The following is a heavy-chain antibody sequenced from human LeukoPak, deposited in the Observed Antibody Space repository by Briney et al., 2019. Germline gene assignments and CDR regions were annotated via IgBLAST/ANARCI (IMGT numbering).Heavy chain of an antibody. Sequence: ASVKVSCKASGYTFTKYHVAWVRQAPGQGLEWLGWISAYNGKTDYAPTFQGRVTLTTDTSTNTAYMEMRSLRSDDTAIYYCAKYYDFWSGSSGLMYEDLRRPLHYGMDVWDQGTTVTVSS. CDR2: ISAYNGKT. CDR3: AKYYDFWSGSSGLMYEDLRRPLHYGMDV. CDR1: GYTFTKYH. D-gene: IGHD3-3*01. V-gene: IGHV1-18*01. J-gene: IGHJ6*02.